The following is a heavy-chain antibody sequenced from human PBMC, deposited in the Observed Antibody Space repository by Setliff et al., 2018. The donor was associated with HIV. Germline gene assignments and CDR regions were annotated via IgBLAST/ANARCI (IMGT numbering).Heavy chain of an antibody. J-gene: IGHJ4*02. V-gene: IGHV4-4*07. CDR2: IYTSGST. CDR3: ARGGSYDTFDY. Sequence: SETLSLTCTVSGGSISSGYYWGWIRQPAGKGLEWIGRIYTSGSTNYNPSLKSRVTMSIDTSKKQFSLKLASVTAADTAVYYCARGGSYDTFDYWGQGTLVTVSS. CDR1: GGSISSGYY. D-gene: IGHD3-22*01.